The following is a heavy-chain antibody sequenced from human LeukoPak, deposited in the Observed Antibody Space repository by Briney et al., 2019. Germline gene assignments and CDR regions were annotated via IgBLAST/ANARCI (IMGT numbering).Heavy chain of an antibody. CDR2: IYHSGST. J-gene: IGHJ2*01. CDR3: AAEGRSGASGWYFDL. D-gene: IGHD1-26*01. V-gene: IGHV4-38-2*02. CDR1: GYSISSGWY. Sequence: SETLSLTCTVSGYSISSGWYWGWIRQPPGKGLEWIGSIYHSGSTYYNPSLKSRVTISVDTSKNQFSLKLSSVTAADTAVYYCAAEGRSGASGWYFDLWGRGTLVTVSS.